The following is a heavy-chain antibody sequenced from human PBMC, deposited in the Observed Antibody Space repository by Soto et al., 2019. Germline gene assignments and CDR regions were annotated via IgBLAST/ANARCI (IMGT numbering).Heavy chain of an antibody. V-gene: IGHV2-5*02. D-gene: IGHD5-12*01. CDR1: GFSLTNKGEG. J-gene: IGHJ5*01. Sequence: SGPTLVNPTPTLTLTCNFSGFSLTNKGEGVGWIRQPPRKALEWLGIIYWDDDKRYRPSLNNRLTITKDTSKNQVVLTMTNVDTVDTANYYCANFHPNSGYDWRYDPWGQGTLVTVSS. CDR3: ANFHPNSGYDWRYDP. CDR2: IYWDDDK.